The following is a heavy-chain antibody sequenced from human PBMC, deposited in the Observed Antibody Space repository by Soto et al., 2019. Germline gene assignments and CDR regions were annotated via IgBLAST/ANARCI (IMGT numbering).Heavy chain of an antibody. D-gene: IGHD3-10*01. CDR3: AREGSGGSGSHFYY. CDR2: ISSSSTYT. CDR1: GFTFSDYY. J-gene: IGHJ4*02. V-gene: IGHV3-11*05. Sequence: QVQLVESGGGLVKPGGSLRLSCTASGFTFSDYYMSWIRQAPGKGLEWVSYISSSSTYTNYADSVKGRFTISRDNAKNSLYLQMNSLRAEDTAVYYRAREGSGGSGSHFYYWGQGTLVTVSS.